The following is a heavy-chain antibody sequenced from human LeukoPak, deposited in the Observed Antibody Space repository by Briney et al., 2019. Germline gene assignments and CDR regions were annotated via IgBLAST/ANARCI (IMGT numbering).Heavy chain of an antibody. V-gene: IGHV4-39*07. CDR3: ARGFGYGEDAFDI. CDR2: IYYSGST. D-gene: IGHD4-17*01. CDR1: GGSISSSSYY. J-gene: IGHJ3*02. Sequence: SETLSLTCTVSGGSISSSSYYWGRIRHPPGKGLEWIGSIYYSGSTYYNPSLKSRVTISVDTSKNQFSLKLSSVTAADTAVYYCARGFGYGEDAFDIWGQGTMVTVSS.